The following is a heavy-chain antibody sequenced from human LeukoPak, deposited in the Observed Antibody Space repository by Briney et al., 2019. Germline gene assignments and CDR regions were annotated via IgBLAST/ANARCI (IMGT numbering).Heavy chain of an antibody. V-gene: IGHV4-34*01. J-gene: IGHJ3*02. CDR1: GGSFTGYY. CDR3: ARGDPGRGAFDI. Sequence: SETLSLTCAVYGGSFTGYYWSWIRQSPGKGLEWIGDVIHTGSTNYNPSLKSRVTFSVDTSKNQFSLKLSSVTAADTAVYCCARGDPGRGAFDIWGQGTMVTVSS. CDR2: VIHTGST.